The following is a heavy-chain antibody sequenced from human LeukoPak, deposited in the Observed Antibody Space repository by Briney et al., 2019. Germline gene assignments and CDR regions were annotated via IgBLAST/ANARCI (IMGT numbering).Heavy chain of an antibody. CDR3: ARDGAGALTYYYYYGMDV. CDR1: GYTFTGYY. CDR2: INPNSGGT. J-gene: IGHJ6*02. D-gene: IGHD6-13*01. V-gene: IGHV1-2*02. Sequence: ASVKVSCKASGYTFTGYYMHCVRQAPGQGLEWMGWINPNSGGTNYAQKFQGRVTMTRDTSISTAYMELSRLRSDDTAVYYCARDGAGALTYYYYYGMDVWGQGTTVTVSS.